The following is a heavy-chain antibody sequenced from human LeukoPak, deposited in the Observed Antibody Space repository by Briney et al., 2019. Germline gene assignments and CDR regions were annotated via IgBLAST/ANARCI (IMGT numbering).Heavy chain of an antibody. CDR3: ARGVGSVDTPMAQIGPQGTIDY. D-gene: IGHD5-18*01. Sequence: SETLSLSCAVYGESFSGYFWTWIRQPPGKGLEWIGEVNHSGDTNYNPSLKSRVTISADTSKNQFSLKLNSVTAADTAMYYCARGVGSVDTPMAQIGPQGTIDYWGQGTLVTVSS. CDR2: VNHSGDT. CDR1: GESFSGYF. V-gene: IGHV4-34*01. J-gene: IGHJ4*02.